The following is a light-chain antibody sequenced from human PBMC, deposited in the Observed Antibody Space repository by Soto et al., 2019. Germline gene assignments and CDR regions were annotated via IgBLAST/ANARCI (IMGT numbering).Light chain of an antibody. J-gene: IGLJ1*01. CDR2: GNS. V-gene: IGLV1-40*01. Sequence: QSVLTQPPSVSGAPGQRVTISCTGSSSNIGAGYVVHWYQQLPGTAPKLLIYGNSNRPSGVPDRFSGSKSGTSASLAITGLQAEDEADYYCQSYDNSLSGFYVFGTGTKVIVL. CDR3: QSYDNSLSGFYV. CDR1: SSNIGAGYV.